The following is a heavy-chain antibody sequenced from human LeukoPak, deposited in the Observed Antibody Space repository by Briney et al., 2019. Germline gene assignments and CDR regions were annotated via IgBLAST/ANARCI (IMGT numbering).Heavy chain of an antibody. CDR2: VGGSGDTT. CDR1: GFAFSTYA. Sequence: PGGSLRLSCAASGFAFSTYAMSWVRQAPRKGLEWVSTVGGSGDTTSYADSVKGRFTISRDNSMHTLYLQMNSLTAEDTAVYYCAKETYSIGWYYFDSWGQGTLVTVSS. D-gene: IGHD6-19*01. J-gene: IGHJ4*02. V-gene: IGHV3-23*01. CDR3: AKETYSIGWYYFDS.